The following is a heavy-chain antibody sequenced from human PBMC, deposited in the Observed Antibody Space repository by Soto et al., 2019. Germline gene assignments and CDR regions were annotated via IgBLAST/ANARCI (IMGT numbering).Heavy chain of an antibody. D-gene: IGHD2-2*01. J-gene: IGHJ6*02. CDR2: IKSKTDGGTT. CDR1: GFTFSNAW. CDR3: TTDWLVPAATRLNYYGLDV. V-gene: IGHV3-15*01. Sequence: GGSLRLSCAASGFTFSNAWMSWVRQAPGKGLEWVGRIKSKTDGGTTDYAAPVKGRFTISRDDSKNTLYLQMNSLKTEDTAVYYCTTDWLVPAATRLNYYGLDVWGQGTTVIVSS.